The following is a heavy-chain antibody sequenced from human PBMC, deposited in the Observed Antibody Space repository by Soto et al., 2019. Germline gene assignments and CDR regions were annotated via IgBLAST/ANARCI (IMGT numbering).Heavy chain of an antibody. CDR1: GYTFTGYY. V-gene: IGHV1-2*02. J-gene: IGHJ5*02. Sequence: SVKVSCKASGYTFTGYYMHWVRQAPGQGLEWMGWINPNSGGTNYAQKFQGRVTMTRDTSISTAYMELSRLRSDDTAVYYCARDLGDYYDSSGYWFDPWGQGTLVTVSS. D-gene: IGHD3-22*01. CDR3: ARDLGDYYDSSGYWFDP. CDR2: INPNSGGT.